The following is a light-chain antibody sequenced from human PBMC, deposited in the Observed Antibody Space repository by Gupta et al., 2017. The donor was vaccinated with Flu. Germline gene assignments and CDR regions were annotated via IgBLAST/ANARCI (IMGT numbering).Light chain of an antibody. J-gene: IGKJ2*01. CDR2: DAS. V-gene: IGKV3-11*01. CDR1: QSVSRY. CDR3: QQRSNWPPYT. Sequence: ERATLSCRASQSVSRYLAWYQQKPGQAPRLLIYDASNRATGIPARFSGSGSGTDFTLTISSREPEDFAVYYCQQRSNWPPYTFGQGTKLQIK.